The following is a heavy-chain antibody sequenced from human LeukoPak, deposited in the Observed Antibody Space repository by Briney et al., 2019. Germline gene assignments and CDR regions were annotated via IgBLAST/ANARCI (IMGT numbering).Heavy chain of an antibody. V-gene: IGHV3-21*01. J-gene: IGHJ4*02. CDR1: GFPFSSYG. Sequence: PGGSLRLSCAASGFPFSSYGMNWVRQAPGKGLEWVSSISSSSTYMYYADSVKGRFTISRDNANNSLYLQMNSLRVEDTAVYYWARERGAGLSSSWVDYWGQGTLVAVSS. D-gene: IGHD6-13*01. CDR2: ISSSSTYM. CDR3: ARERGAGLSSSWVDY.